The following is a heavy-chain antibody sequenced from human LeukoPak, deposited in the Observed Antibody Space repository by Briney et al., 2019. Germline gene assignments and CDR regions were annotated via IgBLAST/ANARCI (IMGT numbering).Heavy chain of an antibody. V-gene: IGHV4-39*07. Sequence: SETLSLTCTVSGGSISSSSYYWGWIRQPPGKGLEWIGSIYYSGSTYYNPSLKSRVTISVDTSKNQFSLKLSSVTAADTAVYYRARDRGRFGESPWGQGTLVTVSS. CDR2: IYYSGST. CDR1: GGSISSSSYY. D-gene: IGHD3-10*01. CDR3: ARDRGRFGESP. J-gene: IGHJ4*02.